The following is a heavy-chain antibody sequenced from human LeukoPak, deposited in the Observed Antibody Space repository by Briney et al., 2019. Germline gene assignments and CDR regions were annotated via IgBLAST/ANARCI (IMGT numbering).Heavy chain of an antibody. CDR2: IYYSGST. CDR1: GGSISSYY. J-gene: IGHJ6*02. CDR3: ASTYYGILTGYQTFYGMDV. Sequence: SETLSLTCTVSGGSISSYYWSWIRQPPGKGLEWIGYIYYSGSTNYNPSLKSRVTISVDTSKNQFSLKLSSVTAADTAVYYCASTYYGILTGYQTFYGMDVWGQGTTVTVSS. D-gene: IGHD3-9*01. V-gene: IGHV4-59*08.